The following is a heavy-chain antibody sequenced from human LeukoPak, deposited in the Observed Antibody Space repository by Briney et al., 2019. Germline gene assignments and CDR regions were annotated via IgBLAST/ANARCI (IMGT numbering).Heavy chain of an antibody. CDR3: ARGTLKWQGTPHWYFDL. V-gene: IGHV3-30-3*01. Sequence: GGSLRLSCAASGFTFSSYAMHWVRQAPGKGLEWVAVISYDGSNKYYADSVKGRFTISRDNSKNTLYLQMNSLRAEDTAVYYCARGTLKWQGTPHWYFDLWGRGTLVTVSS. CDR2: ISYDGSNK. CDR1: GFTFSSYA. J-gene: IGHJ2*01. D-gene: IGHD3-3*01.